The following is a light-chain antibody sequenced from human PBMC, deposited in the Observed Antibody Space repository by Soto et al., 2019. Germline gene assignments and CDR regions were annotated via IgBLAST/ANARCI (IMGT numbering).Light chain of an antibody. CDR2: VAS. V-gene: IGKV3-20*01. J-gene: IGKJ4*01. CDR1: HSVSSSY. CDR3: QQYCMYPRT. Sequence: EIVRSPSPLTVSPSYGDRATXSCRASHSVSSSYLAWYQQKPGEAPRLLIYVASIRPTGIPDRFSGRGSGTDFALTITRLEPEDFAKYYCQQYCMYPRTFCRGTEVDIK.